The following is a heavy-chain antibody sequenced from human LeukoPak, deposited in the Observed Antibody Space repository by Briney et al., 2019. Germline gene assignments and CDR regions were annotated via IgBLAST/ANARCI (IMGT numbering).Heavy chain of an antibody. V-gene: IGHV3-48*04. Sequence: GGSLRLSCAASGFTFSSYSMNWVRQAPGKGLEWVSYISSSSSTIYYADSVKGRFTISRDNAKNSLYLRMNSLRAEDTAVYYCAGGYCSGGSCYSEFSLGYWGQGTLVTVSS. CDR2: ISSSSSTI. J-gene: IGHJ4*02. D-gene: IGHD2-15*01. CDR1: GFTFSSYS. CDR3: AGGYCSGGSCYSEFSLGY.